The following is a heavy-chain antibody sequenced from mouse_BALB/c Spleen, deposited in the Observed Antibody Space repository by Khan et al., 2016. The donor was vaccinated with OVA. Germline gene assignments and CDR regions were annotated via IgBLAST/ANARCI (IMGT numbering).Heavy chain of an antibody. CDR3: TRHGGFNPYNDMDY. Sequence: EVELVESGGDSVKPGGSLKLSCAASGFAFSSYDMSWVRQTPEKRLEWVAIINSRGSYTYYSDSVKGRFTISRDNARNTLYLQMSSLRSEDTASYYCTRHGGFNPYNDMDYWGQGTSVTVSS. CDR1: GFAFSSYD. CDR2: INSRGSYT. J-gene: IGHJ4*01. V-gene: IGHV5-9*02.